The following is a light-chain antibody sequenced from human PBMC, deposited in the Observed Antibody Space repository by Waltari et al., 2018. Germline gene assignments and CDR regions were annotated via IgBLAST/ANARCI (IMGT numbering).Light chain of an antibody. V-gene: IGKV1-16*02. CDR1: QDIKNY. CDR2: AAS. J-gene: IGKJ1*01. CDR3: QQYKSYPWT. Sequence: DIQMTPSPSSLSATVGARVTITCRASQDIKNYVIWFQQKPGKAPKTLIYAASSLQSGFPSKFSGSGSGTDFTLTISSLQPEDFATYYCQQYKSYPWTFGQGTKVAIK.